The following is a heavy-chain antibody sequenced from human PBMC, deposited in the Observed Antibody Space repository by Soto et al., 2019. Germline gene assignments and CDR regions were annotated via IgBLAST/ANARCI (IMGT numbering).Heavy chain of an antibody. CDR3: ARAPGHSSSPDY. J-gene: IGHJ4*02. V-gene: IGHV2-26*01. D-gene: IGHD6-6*01. CDR1: GFSLNTYGVG. CDR2: IFSNDEK. Sequence: SGPTLVNPTQTLTLTCTFSGFSLNTYGVGVAWVRQPPGKALEWLAHIFSNDEKSYSTSLKSRLTISKDTSKSQVVLTMTNMDPVDTATYYCARAPGHSSSPDYWGQGTLVTVSS.